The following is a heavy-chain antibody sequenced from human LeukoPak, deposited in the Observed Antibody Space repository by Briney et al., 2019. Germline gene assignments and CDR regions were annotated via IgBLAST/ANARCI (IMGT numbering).Heavy chain of an antibody. J-gene: IGHJ4*02. Sequence: GGSLRLSCAASGFTFRDSAMYWVRQAPGKGLEYVSVISTDGSRIYYAGSVKGRFTISRDNSKNTLYLQMGSLRAEDMAVYYCTRGVAISTSGWYDTFDYWGQGALVTVSS. CDR2: ISTDGSRI. V-gene: IGHV3-64*02. D-gene: IGHD6-19*01. CDR3: TRGVAISTSGWYDTFDY. CDR1: GFTFRDSA.